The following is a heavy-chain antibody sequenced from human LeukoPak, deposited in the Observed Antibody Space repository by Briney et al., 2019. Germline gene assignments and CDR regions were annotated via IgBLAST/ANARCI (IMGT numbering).Heavy chain of an antibody. V-gene: IGHV1-8*02. J-gene: IGHJ4*02. CDR3: ARGSYSSGWYGD. CDR1: GGTFSSYA. Sequence: GASVKVSCKASGGTFSSYAISWVRQAPGQGLEWMGWMNPNSGNTGYAQKFQGRVTMTRNTFISTAYMELSSLRSEDTAVYYCARGSYSSGWYGDWGQGTLVTVSS. D-gene: IGHD6-19*01. CDR2: MNPNSGNT.